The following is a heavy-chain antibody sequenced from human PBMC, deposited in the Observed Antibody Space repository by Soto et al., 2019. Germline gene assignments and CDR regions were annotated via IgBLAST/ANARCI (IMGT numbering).Heavy chain of an antibody. J-gene: IGHJ4*02. CDR2: IHENGHFK. Sequence: GGSLRLSCAASGFSFSSYSMSWIRQAPGKGLEWLAHIHENGHFKFYVDSVKGRFTISRDDALNSLYLQMNSLRAEDTAMYYCARDEGVPIDYRFDYWGQGTLVTVSS. CDR3: ARDEGVPIDYRFDY. V-gene: IGHV3-7*03. D-gene: IGHD3-9*01. CDR1: GFSFSSYS.